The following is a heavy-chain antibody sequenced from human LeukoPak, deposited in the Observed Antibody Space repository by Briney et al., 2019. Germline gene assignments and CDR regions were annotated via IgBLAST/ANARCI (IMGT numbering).Heavy chain of an antibody. D-gene: IGHD3-3*01. Sequence: PGGSLRLSCAASGFTFSSYSMTWVRQAPGKGLEWVSYISSSSSTIYYADSVKGRFTISRDNAKNSLYLQMNSLRAEDTAVYYCAAEDYDFWSGYYSPGWYFDYWGQGTLVTVSS. CDR3: AAEDYDFWSGYYSPGWYFDY. CDR1: GFTFSSYS. V-gene: IGHV3-48*04. J-gene: IGHJ4*02. CDR2: ISSSSSTI.